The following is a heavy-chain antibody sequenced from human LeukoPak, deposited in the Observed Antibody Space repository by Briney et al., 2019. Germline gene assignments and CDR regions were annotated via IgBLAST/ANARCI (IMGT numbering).Heavy chain of an antibody. V-gene: IGHV3-30*03. CDR3: ARDEGYDFWSGDYYGMDV. CDR1: GFTFSSYS. Sequence: GGSLRLSCAASGFTFSSYSMNWVRQAPGKGLEWVAVISYDGSNKYYADSVKGRFTISRDNSKNTLYLQMNSLRAEDTAVYYCARDEGYDFWSGDYYGMDVWGQGTTVTVSS. CDR2: ISYDGSNK. J-gene: IGHJ6*02. D-gene: IGHD3-3*01.